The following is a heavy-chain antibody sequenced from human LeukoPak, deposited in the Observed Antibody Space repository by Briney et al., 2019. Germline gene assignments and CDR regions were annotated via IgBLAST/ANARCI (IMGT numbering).Heavy chain of an antibody. V-gene: IGHV3-7*01. Sequence: PGGSLRLSCTASGFTVRNNWMSWVRQAPGKGLEWVANIKGDGSEKYYGDSVKGRFTISRDNSKNTLYLQMNSLRAEDTAVYYCAKRSGIWFGELYHFDYWGQGTLVTVSS. CDR3: AKRSGIWFGELYHFDY. D-gene: IGHD3-10*01. CDR1: GFTVRNNW. CDR2: IKGDGSEK. J-gene: IGHJ4*02.